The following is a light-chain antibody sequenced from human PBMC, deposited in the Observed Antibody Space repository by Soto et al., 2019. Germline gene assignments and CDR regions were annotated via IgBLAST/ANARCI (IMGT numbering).Light chain of an antibody. J-gene: IGKJ1*01. V-gene: IGKV1-5*03. CDR3: QKYNTYSRK. CDR2: KAS. Sequence: DIQMTQSPSTLSASVGDRVAITCRASQSISTYLAWYQQKPGKAPKLLIYKASSLESGVPSRFSGSGSGAEFTLTISSLQPDDFATYYCQKYNTYSRKFGQGNKGDIK. CDR1: QSISTY.